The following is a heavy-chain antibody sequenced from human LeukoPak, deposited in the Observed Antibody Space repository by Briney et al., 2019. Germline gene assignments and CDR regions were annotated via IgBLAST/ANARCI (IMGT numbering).Heavy chain of an antibody. D-gene: IGHD5-18*01. CDR1: GGSFSGYY. CDR2: INHSGST. V-gene: IGHV4-34*01. Sequence: KSSETLSLTCAVYGGSFSGYYWSWIRQPPGKGLEWIGEINHSGSTNYNPSLKSRVTLSVDTSKNQFSLKLSSVTAADTAVYYCARAGCSYGIDYWGQGTLVTVSS. CDR3: ARAGCSYGIDY. J-gene: IGHJ4*02.